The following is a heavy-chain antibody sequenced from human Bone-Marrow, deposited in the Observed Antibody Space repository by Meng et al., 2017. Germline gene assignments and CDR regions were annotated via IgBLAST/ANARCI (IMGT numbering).Heavy chain of an antibody. Sequence: QVQLAGAGPGLVKPSGTLSLPCVVSGGSISSIDSWSWVRQPPGKGLEWIGEIYHGGDTNYNPSLKSRVTIAIDKSKNQFSLKLSSVTAADTAVYYCASWIYSCGWQWGQGALVTVSS. CDR2: IYHGGDT. J-gene: IGHJ4*02. CDR3: ASWIYSCGWQ. D-gene: IGHD6-19*01. CDR1: GGSISSIDS. V-gene: IGHV4/OR15-8*02.